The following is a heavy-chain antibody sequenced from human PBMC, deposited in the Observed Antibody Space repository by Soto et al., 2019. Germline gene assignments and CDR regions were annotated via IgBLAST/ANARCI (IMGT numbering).Heavy chain of an antibody. CDR2: ISSSSSTI. V-gene: IGHV3-48*01. CDR3: ARAFCTNGVCYYFFDY. Sequence: QPGGSLRLSCAASGFTFSSYSMNWVRQAPGKGLEWVSYISSSSSTIYYGDSVKGRFTISRDNAKNTLYLQMSSLRAEDTAVYYCARAFCTNGVCYYFFDYWGHGTLVTVSS. CDR1: GFTFSSYS. J-gene: IGHJ4*01. D-gene: IGHD2-8*01.